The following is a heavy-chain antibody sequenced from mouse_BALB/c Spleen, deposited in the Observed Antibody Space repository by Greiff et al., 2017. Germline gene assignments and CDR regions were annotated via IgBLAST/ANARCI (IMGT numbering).Heavy chain of an antibody. J-gene: IGHJ4*01. CDR2: IDPENGDT. V-gene: IGHV14-4*02. CDR3: NGAYGSSLYAMDD. Sequence: EVKLMESGAELVRSGASVKLSCTASGFNIKDYYVHWVKQRPEQGLEWIGWIDPENGDTEYAPKFQGKATITADTSSNTAYLQRSSLTSEDTAVYNCNGAYGSSLYAMDDWGQGTSVTVSA. D-gene: IGHD1-1*01. CDR1: GFNIKDYY.